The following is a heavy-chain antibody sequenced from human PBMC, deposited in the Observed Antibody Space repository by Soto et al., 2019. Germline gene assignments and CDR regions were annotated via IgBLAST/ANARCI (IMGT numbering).Heavy chain of an antibody. Sequence: EVQLVESGGGLVKTGGSLRLSCAASGFTFGSYSMNWVRQAPGKGLEWVSSISSSSSYIYYADSVKGRFTISRDNAKNSLYLQMNSLRAEDTAVYYCARDNLDYYYGMDVWGQGTTVTVSS. J-gene: IGHJ6*02. CDR2: ISSSSSYI. CDR1: GFTFGSYS. V-gene: IGHV3-21*01. CDR3: ARDNLDYYYGMDV.